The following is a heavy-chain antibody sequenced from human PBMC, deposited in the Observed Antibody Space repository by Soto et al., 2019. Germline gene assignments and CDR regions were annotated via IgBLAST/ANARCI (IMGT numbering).Heavy chain of an antibody. CDR2: IYYSGST. J-gene: IGHJ6*02. Sequence: TLSLTCTVSGGSISSGGYYGSWIRQHPGKGLEWIGYIYYSGSTYYNPSLKSRVTISVDTSKNQFSLKLSSVTAADTAVYYCARDRITIFGVVRYYYGMDVWGQGTTVTVSS. CDR3: ARDRITIFGVVRYYYGMDV. D-gene: IGHD3-3*01. V-gene: IGHV4-31*03. CDR1: GGSISSGGYY.